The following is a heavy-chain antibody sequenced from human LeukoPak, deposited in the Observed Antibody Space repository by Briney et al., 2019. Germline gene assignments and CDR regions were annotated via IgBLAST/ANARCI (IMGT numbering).Heavy chain of an antibody. CDR1: EFTFISYW. J-gene: IGHJ6*03. CDR2: IKQDGSEK. Sequence: GGSLRLSCAASEFTFISYWMTWVRQAPGKGLEWVANIKQDGSEKYYVDSVKGRFTISRDNAKNSLYLQMNSLRAEDTAVYYCARADSSIAARLSRSSIFNYYYYMDVWGKGTTVTVSS. V-gene: IGHV3-7*01. CDR3: ARADSSIAARLSRSSIFNYYYYMDV. D-gene: IGHD6-6*01.